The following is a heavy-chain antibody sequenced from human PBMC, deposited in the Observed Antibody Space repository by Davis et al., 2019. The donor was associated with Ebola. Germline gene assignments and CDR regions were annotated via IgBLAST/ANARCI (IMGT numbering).Heavy chain of an antibody. CDR2: IYPGDSDT. Sequence: KVSCKGSGYSFTSYWIGWVRQMPGKGLEWMGIIYPGDSDTRYSPSFQGQVTISADKSISTAYLQWSSLKASDTAMYYCARHYYYDSSGYHYYYYGMDVWGQGTTVTVSS. V-gene: IGHV5-51*01. J-gene: IGHJ6*02. D-gene: IGHD3-22*01. CDR1: GYSFTSYW. CDR3: ARHYYYDSSGYHYYYYGMDV.